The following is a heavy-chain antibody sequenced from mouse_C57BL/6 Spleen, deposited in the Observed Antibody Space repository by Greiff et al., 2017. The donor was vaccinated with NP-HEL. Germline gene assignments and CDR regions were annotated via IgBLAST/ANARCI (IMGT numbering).Heavy chain of an antibody. D-gene: IGHD2-3*01. V-gene: IGHV1-18*01. CDR2: INPNNGGT. Sequence: EVQLQQSGPELVKPGASVKIPCKASGYTFTDYNMDWVKQSHGKSLEWIGDINPNNGGTIYNQKFKGKATLTVDKSSSTAYMELRSLTSEDTAVYYCAMMGRACSPYYLDYWGQGTTLTVSS. J-gene: IGHJ2*01. CDR1: GYTFTDYN. CDR3: AMMGRACSPYYLDY.